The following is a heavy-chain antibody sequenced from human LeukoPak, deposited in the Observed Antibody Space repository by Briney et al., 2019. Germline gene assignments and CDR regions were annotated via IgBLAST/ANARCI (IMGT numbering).Heavy chain of an antibody. Sequence: VASVKVSCKASGYTFTSYDINWVRQAPGQGLEWMGWMNPNSGNTGYAQKFQGRVTMTRNTSISTAYMELSSLRSEDTAVYYCARMETYYDFWSGYRQYYYYGMDVWGQGTTVTVSS. CDR2: MNPNSGNT. D-gene: IGHD3-3*01. J-gene: IGHJ6*02. V-gene: IGHV1-8*01. CDR1: GYTFTSYD. CDR3: ARMETYYDFWSGYRQYYYYGMDV.